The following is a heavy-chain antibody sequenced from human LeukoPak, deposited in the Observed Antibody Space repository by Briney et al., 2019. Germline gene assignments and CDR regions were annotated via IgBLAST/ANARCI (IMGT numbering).Heavy chain of an antibody. CDR1: GFSFSTSW. D-gene: IGHD5-12*01. J-gene: IGHJ4*02. CDR3: ARDRAYDAFDY. CDR2: INPDESHT. Sequence: GGSLKLSCAASGFSFSTSWMAWVRQAPGKGLQWVGNINPDESHTDYIDSVKGRFTMSRDNAENSLFLQVHSLRDEDTAVYYCARDRAYDAFDYWGRGTLVTVSS. V-gene: IGHV3-7*01.